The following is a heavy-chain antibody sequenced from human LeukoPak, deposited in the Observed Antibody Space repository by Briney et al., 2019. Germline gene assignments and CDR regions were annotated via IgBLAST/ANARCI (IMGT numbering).Heavy chain of an antibody. CDR1: GFTFSSYV. J-gene: IGHJ4*02. CDR3: ARAGGWRTAMVPYFDY. V-gene: IGHV3-30-3*01. Sequence: PGGSLRLSCAASGFTFSSYVMHWVRQAPGKGLEWVAVISYDGSNKYYADSVKGRFTISRDNSRNTLFLQMNSLRADDTAVYYCARAGGWRTAMVPYFDYWGQGTLVTVSP. CDR2: ISYDGSNK. D-gene: IGHD5-18*01.